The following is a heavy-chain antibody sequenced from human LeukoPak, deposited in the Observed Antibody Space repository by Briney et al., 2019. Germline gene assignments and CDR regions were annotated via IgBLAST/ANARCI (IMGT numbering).Heavy chain of an antibody. CDR3: ARLRGNTMVEY. D-gene: IGHD3-10*01. Sequence: GGSLRLSCTASGFAVSNNYVSWVRQAPGKGLEWVSLIYNAVTYADSVKGRFTISRDDSKNTLNLQMNSLRADDTAVYYCARLRGNTMVEYWGQGTLVTVSS. J-gene: IGHJ4*02. CDR1: GFAVSNNY. V-gene: IGHV3-53*01. CDR2: IYNAVT.